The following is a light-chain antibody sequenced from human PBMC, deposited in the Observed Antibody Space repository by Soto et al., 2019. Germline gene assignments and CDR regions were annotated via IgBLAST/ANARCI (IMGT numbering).Light chain of an antibody. J-gene: IGLJ1*01. Sequence: QSALTQPASVSGSPGQSITISCTGTRRDIGFYNYVSWYQQHPGKAPTLIIYEVAKRPSGVSSRFSGSKSGNTASLTISGLQAEDEADYHSSSYTNTGTLYVFGTGTKLTVL. CDR3: SSYTNTGTLYV. CDR2: EVA. CDR1: RRDIGFYNY. V-gene: IGLV2-14*01.